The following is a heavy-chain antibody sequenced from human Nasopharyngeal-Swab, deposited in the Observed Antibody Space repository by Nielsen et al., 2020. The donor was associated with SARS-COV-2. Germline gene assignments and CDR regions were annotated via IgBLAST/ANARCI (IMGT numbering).Heavy chain of an antibody. J-gene: IGHJ6*02. CDR2: ISGSDYTT. V-gene: IGHV3-23*01. Sequence: GESLKISCAASGFAFRSYAISWVRQAPGKGLEWVSVISGSDYTTYYADSVKGRFTISRDNSKNTVNLQMNSLRVEDTAIYYCAKDRDSGDDSDDYYHYYGMDVWGQGTTVTVFS. CDR3: AKDRDSGDDSDDYYHYYGMDV. CDR1: GFAFRSYA. D-gene: IGHD5-12*01.